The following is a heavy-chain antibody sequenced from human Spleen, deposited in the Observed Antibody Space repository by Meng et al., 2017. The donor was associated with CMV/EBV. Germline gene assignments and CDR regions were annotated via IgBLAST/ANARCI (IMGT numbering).Heavy chain of an antibody. CDR3: ARGNLEEDKFYYYFHGMDV. CDR2: IGTAGDT. CDR1: RFTFSSND. D-gene: IGHD1-14*01. J-gene: IGHJ6*02. Sequence: GGSLRLTWAASRFTFSSNDMHWVSQTTGKGLEWVSAIGTAGDTYYPGSVKGRFTISRDNSKNTLSLQMNSLRAGDTTVYFCARGNLEEDKFYYYFHGMDVWGQGTTVTVSS. V-gene: IGHV3-13*01.